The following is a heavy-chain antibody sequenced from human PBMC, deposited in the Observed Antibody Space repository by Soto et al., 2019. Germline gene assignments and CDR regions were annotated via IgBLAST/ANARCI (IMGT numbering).Heavy chain of an antibody. V-gene: IGHV3-30*18. J-gene: IGHJ4*02. CDR1: GFTFSDYG. Sequence: GGSLRLSCSASGFTFSDYGMHWVRQAPDKGLEWVAVISYDGSDKYFADSVRGRFAISRDNSKDTLYLHMNSLRAEDTAIYYCAKSHPITVISLDYWGQGTLVTVSS. CDR2: ISYDGSDK. CDR3: AKSHPITVISLDY. D-gene: IGHD6-19*01.